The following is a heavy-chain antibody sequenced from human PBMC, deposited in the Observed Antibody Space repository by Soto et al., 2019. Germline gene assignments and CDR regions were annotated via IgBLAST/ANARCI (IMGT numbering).Heavy chain of an antibody. J-gene: IGHJ6*02. V-gene: IGHV3-30*18. Sequence: GGSLRLSCAASGFTFSSYGMHWVRRAPGKGLEWVAVISYDGSNKYYADSVKGRFTISRDNSKNTLYLQMNSLRAEDTAVYYCAKDTAAAGTPLLMDVWGQGTTVTVSS. D-gene: IGHD6-13*01. CDR2: ISYDGSNK. CDR3: AKDTAAAGTPLLMDV. CDR1: GFTFSSYG.